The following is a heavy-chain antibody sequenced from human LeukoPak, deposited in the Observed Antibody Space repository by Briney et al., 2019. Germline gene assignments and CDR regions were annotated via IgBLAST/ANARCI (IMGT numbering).Heavy chain of an antibody. D-gene: IGHD5-12*01. CDR2: IYTSGST. Sequence: PSETLSLTCTVSGGYISSGSYNWSWIRQPAGKGLEWIGRIYTSGSTNYNPSLKSRVTISVDTSKNQFSLKLSSVTAADTAVYYCRCYGGSGYDDYWGQGTLVTVSS. V-gene: IGHV4-61*02. J-gene: IGHJ4*02. CDR1: GGYISSGSYN. CDR3: RCYGGSGYDDY.